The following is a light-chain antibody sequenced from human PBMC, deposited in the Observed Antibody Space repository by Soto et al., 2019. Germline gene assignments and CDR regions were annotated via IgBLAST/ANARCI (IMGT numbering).Light chain of an antibody. V-gene: IGLV2-14*01. CDR1: SSDVGGYNY. Sequence: QSALTQPASVSGSPGQSITISCTGTSSDVGGYNYVSWYQQHPDKAPKLMIYDVSNRPSGVSNRFSGSKSGNTASLTISGLQAEDEADYYCSSYTSSSTDFGTGTKLTVL. CDR3: SSYTSSSTD. CDR2: DVS. J-gene: IGLJ1*01.